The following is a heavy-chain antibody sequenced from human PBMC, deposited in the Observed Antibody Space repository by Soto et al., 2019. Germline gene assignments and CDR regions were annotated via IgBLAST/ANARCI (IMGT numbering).Heavy chain of an antibody. Sequence: SETLSLTCAIYGGSFNRDYWSWIRQPPGKGLEWIGEINYSGSTDYNPSLKSRVTISVDTSKDQFSLKLISVTAADTAVYHCARVATMWYIGVRYYYGMDVWGQGTTVTVSS. V-gene: IGHV4-34*01. CDR2: INYSGST. D-gene: IGHD1-1*01. CDR1: GGSFNRDY. CDR3: ARVATMWYIGVRYYYGMDV. J-gene: IGHJ6*02.